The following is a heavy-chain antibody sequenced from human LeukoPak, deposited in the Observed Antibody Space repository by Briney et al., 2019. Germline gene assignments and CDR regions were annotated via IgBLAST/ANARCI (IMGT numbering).Heavy chain of an antibody. J-gene: IGHJ6*03. CDR2: IYSGGST. D-gene: IGHD6-13*01. CDR1: GFTFNKYA. Sequence: PGGSLRLSCAASGFTFNKYAIHWVRQAPGKGLEWVSVIYSGGSTYYADSVKGRFTISRDNSKNTLYLQMNSLRAEDTAVYYCARDGIAAAGTSLPYYYYYMDVWGKGTTVTISS. CDR3: ARDGIAAAGTSLPYYYYYMDV. V-gene: IGHV3-53*01.